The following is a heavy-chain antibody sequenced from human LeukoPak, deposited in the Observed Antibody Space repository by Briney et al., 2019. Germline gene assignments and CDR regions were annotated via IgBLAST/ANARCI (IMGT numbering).Heavy chain of an antibody. V-gene: IGHV4-4*07. CDR3: ARDSGTTGEVKFDP. Sequence: SETLSLTCTVSGGSISRYYWSWLRQPAGKGLQWIGRIYGSGSTTYNPSIKSRLTMSVDTSKNQFSLKLSSMTAADTAIYYCARDSGTTGEVKFDPWGQGILVTVSS. J-gene: IGHJ5*02. CDR2: IYGSGST. CDR1: GGSISRYY. D-gene: IGHD3-10*01.